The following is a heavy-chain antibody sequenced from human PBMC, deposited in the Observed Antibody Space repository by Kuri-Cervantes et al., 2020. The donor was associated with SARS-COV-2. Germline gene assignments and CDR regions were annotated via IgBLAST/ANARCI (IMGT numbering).Heavy chain of an antibody. CDR3: ARGEPDY. CDR2: ISSSSSTI. Sequence: ETLSLTCAASGFTFSSYSMNWVRQAPGKGLEWVSYISSSSSTIYYADSVKGRFTISRDNAKNSLYLQMNGLRAEDTAVYYCARGEPDYWGQGTLVTVSS. J-gene: IGHJ4*02. D-gene: IGHD1-14*01. CDR1: GFTFSSYS. V-gene: IGHV3-48*01.